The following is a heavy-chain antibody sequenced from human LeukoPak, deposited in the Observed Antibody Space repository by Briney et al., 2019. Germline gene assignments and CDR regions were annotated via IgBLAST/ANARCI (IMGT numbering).Heavy chain of an antibody. Sequence: PGGSLRLSCAASGFTVSSNYMSWVRQAPGKGLEWVADIKQDGSEKYYVDSVKGRFTISRDNAKNSLYLQMNSLRAEDTAVYYCARGGSSCWYHYYYYYGMDVWGQGTTVTVSS. V-gene: IGHV3-7*01. J-gene: IGHJ6*02. CDR2: IKQDGSEK. CDR3: ARGGSSCWYHYYYYYGMDV. CDR1: GFTVSSNY. D-gene: IGHD6-19*01.